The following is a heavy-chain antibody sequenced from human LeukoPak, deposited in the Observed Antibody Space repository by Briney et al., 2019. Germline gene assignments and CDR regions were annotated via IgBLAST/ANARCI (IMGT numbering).Heavy chain of an antibody. Sequence: ASVKVSCKASGYTFTSYGISWVRQAPGQGLEWMGWISAYKGNTNYAQKLQGRVTMTTDTSTSTAYMELKSLRSDDTAVYYCARVSRGGLMVYTIRPNDAFDIWGQGTMVTVSS. CDR2: ISAYKGNT. CDR3: ARVSRGGLMVYTIRPNDAFDI. CDR1: GYTFTSYG. J-gene: IGHJ3*02. D-gene: IGHD2-8*01. V-gene: IGHV1-18*01.